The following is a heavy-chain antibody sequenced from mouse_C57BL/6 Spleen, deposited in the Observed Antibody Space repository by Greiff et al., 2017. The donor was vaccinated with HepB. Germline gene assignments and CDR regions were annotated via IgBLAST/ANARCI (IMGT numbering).Heavy chain of an antibody. D-gene: IGHD1-1*01. J-gene: IGHJ3*01. CDR3: ARDRFTTVVAH. V-gene: IGHV3-6*01. CDR2: ISYDGSN. CDR1: GYSITSGYY. Sequence: EVKLQESGPGLVKPSQSLSLTCSVTGYSITSGYYWNWIRQFPGNKLEWMGYISYDGSNNYNPSLKNRISITRDTSKNQFFLKLNSVTTEDTATYYCARDRFTTVVAHWGQGTLVTVSA.